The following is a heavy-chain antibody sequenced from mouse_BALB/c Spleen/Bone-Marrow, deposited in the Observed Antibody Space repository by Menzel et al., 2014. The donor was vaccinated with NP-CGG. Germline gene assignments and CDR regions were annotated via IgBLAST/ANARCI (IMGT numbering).Heavy chain of an antibody. CDR1: GFDFSRYW. CDR3: ARLNYYGNLFV. D-gene: IGHD1-1*01. J-gene: IGHJ1*01. Sequence: EVKVVESGGGLVQPGVSLKLSCAASGFDFSRYWMSWVRQAPGKGLEWIGEINPDSSTINHTPSLKDKFIISRDNAKNTLYLQMSKVRSEDTALYYCARLNYYGNLFVWGAGTTVTVSS. V-gene: IGHV4-1*02. CDR2: INPDSSTI.